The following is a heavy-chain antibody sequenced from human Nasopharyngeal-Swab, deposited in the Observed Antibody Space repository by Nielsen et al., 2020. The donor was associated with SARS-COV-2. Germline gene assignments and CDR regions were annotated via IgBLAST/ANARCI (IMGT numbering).Heavy chain of an antibody. CDR2: INHSGST. D-gene: IGHD3-22*01. CDR1: GGSFSGYY. CDR3: ARGFGDSSGYQKGYFDY. V-gene: IGHV4-34*01. Sequence: SETLSLTCAVSGGSFSGYYWSCIRQPPGKGLEWIGEINHSGSTNYNPSLKSRVTISVDTSKNQFSLKLSSVTAADTAVYYCARGFGDSSGYQKGYFDYWGQGTLVTVSS. J-gene: IGHJ4*02.